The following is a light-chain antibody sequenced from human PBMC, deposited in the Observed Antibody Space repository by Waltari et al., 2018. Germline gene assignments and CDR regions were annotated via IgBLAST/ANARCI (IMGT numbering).Light chain of an antibody. Sequence: DIVMTQTPLSLSVTPGQPVSISSNFSQSLVHNNGRTYLNWYLQRPGQPPQLLIYEVSNRFSGVPDRFSGSGSGTDFTLRISRVEAEDVGVYYCLQSLQFLTFGGGTKVETK. V-gene: IGKV2D-29*01. CDR2: EVS. CDR1: QSLVHNNGRTY. CDR3: LQSLQFLT. J-gene: IGKJ4*01.